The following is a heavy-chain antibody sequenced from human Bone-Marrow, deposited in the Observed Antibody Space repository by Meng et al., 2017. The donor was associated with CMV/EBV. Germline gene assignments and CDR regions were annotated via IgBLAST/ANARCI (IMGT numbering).Heavy chain of an antibody. D-gene: IGHD3-16*01. J-gene: IGHJ5*02. CDR2: MNPNSGNT. CDR1: GYTFTSYD. CDR3: ARDGGRRSAYAPYNWFDP. V-gene: IGHV1-8*02. Sequence: ASVKVSCKASGYTFTSYDINWVRQATGQGLEWMGWMNPNSGNTGYAQKFQGRVTLTRDTSTSTVYMELRSLTSDDTAVYYCARDGGRRSAYAPYNWFDPWGQGTPVTVSS.